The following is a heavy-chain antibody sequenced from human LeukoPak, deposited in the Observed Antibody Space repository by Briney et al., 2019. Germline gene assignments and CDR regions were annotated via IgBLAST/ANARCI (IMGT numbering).Heavy chain of an antibody. V-gene: IGHV5-51*01. J-gene: IGHJ4*02. CDR3: ARLFVPAAISY. D-gene: IGHD2-2*01. CDR2: INPDDSET. Sequence: GESLRISCQASGYKFTNYWIGWVRQMSGKGLEWMGIINPDDSETTYSPSFQGQVTISVDKSVSTAYLQWTSLKASDTAMYYCARLFVPAAISYWGQGALVKVFS. CDR1: GYKFTNYW.